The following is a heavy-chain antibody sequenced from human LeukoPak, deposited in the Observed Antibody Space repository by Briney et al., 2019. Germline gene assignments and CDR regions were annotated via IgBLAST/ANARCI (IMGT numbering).Heavy chain of an antibody. D-gene: IGHD6-13*01. CDR1: GGSISSYY. CDR3: ARVTIAAAGHFDY. Sequence: SETLSLTCTVSGGSISSYYWSWIRQPPGKGLEWIGYIYYSGSTNYNPSLKSRVTISVDTSKNQFSLKLSSVTAADTAVYYCARVTIAAAGHFDYWGQGTLVTVS. V-gene: IGHV4-59*01. CDR2: IYYSGST. J-gene: IGHJ4*02.